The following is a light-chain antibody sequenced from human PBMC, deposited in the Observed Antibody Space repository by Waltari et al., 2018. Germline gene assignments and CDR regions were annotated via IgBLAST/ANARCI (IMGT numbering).Light chain of an antibody. CDR2: KNN. J-gene: IGLJ3*02. CDR3: GTWDDSLSRPV. Sequence: QSVLTQPPSASGTPGQRVTISCSGSSSNIESNYVYWYQQFPGTASTVLMFKNNQGPSAVPDRFPASWSGASASLAISGLRSDDEAYYYCGTWDDSLSRPVVGGGTKLTVL. CDR1: SSNIESNY. V-gene: IGLV1-47*01.